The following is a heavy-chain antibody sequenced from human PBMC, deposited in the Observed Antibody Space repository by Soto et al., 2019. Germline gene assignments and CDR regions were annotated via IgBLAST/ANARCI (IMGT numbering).Heavy chain of an antibody. CDR1: GFTFSSYS. Sequence: GGSLRLSCAASGFTFSSYSMNWDRQAPGKGLEWVSSISSSSSYIYYADSVKGRFTISRDNAKNSLYLQMNSLRAEDTAVYYCARDCSSTSCHPYYGMDVWGQGTTVTVSS. J-gene: IGHJ6*02. V-gene: IGHV3-21*01. D-gene: IGHD2-2*01. CDR3: ARDCSSTSCHPYYGMDV. CDR2: ISSSSSYI.